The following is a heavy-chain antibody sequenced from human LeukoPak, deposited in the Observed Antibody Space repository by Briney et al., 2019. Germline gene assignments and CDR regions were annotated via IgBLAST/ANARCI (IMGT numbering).Heavy chain of an antibody. V-gene: IGHV1-69*05. CDR1: GGTFSSYA. J-gene: IGHJ4*02. D-gene: IGHD3-10*01. CDR2: IIPIFGTA. CDR3: ARDSARGGASSGDFDS. Sequence: SVKVSCKASGGTFSSYAISWVRQAPGQGLEWMGGIIPIFGTANYAQKFQGRVTITTDESTSTAYMELSSLRSEDTAVYYCARDSARGGASSGDFDSWGQGTLVTVSS.